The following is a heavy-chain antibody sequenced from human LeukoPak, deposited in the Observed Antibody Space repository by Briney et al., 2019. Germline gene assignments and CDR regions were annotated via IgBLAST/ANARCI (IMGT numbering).Heavy chain of an antibody. CDR2: ISSSSYPI. Sequence: PGGSLRLSCAASGFTFSSYSMNWVRQAPGKGLEWVSYISSSSYPIYYADSVKGRFTISRDNAKNSLYLQMDSLRDEDTAVYYCARDQYESGGSYPGYFDYWGQGTLVTVSS. CDR1: GFTFSSYS. J-gene: IGHJ4*02. V-gene: IGHV3-48*02. D-gene: IGHD1-26*01. CDR3: ARDQYESGGSYPGYFDY.